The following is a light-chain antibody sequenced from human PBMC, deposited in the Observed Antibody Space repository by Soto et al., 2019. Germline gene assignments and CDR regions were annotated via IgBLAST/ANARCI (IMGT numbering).Light chain of an antibody. V-gene: IGKV3-11*01. CDR3: QQRSNWPRT. Sequence: EIVLTQSPATLSLSPGERATLSCRASQSVSSYLAWYQQKPGQAPRLLIYDASNRATGIPARFSGSGSGTDFTLTICSLEPEDFAVYYCQQRSNWPRTFGQGPKLEIK. J-gene: IGKJ2*01. CDR1: QSVSSY. CDR2: DAS.